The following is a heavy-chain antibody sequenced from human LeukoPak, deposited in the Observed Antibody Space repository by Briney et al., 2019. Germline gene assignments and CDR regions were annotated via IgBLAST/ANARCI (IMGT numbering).Heavy chain of an antibody. Sequence: ASVKVSCKASGYTFTSYGISWVRQAPGQGLEWMGWISAYNGNTNYAQKLQGRVTMTTDTSTSTAYMELRSLRSDDTAVYYCARGNHDFWSGYSLGDYWGQGTLVTVSS. D-gene: IGHD3-3*01. CDR3: ARGNHDFWSGYSLGDY. V-gene: IGHV1-18*01. CDR2: ISAYNGNT. J-gene: IGHJ4*02. CDR1: GYTFTSYG.